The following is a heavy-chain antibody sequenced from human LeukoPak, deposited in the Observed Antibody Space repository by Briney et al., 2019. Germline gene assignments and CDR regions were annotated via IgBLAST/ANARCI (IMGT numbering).Heavy chain of an antibody. Sequence: GGSLRLSCAASGFTFSDYYMDWVRQAPGKGLEWVGRIRNKANSHTTEYAASVKGRFTISRDDSKNSLYLQMNSLKTDDTAVYYCARGLGGSGARYFDYWGQGTLVTVSS. CDR3: ARGLGGSGARYFDY. CDR1: GFTFSDYY. V-gene: IGHV3-72*01. CDR2: IRNKANSHTT. J-gene: IGHJ4*02. D-gene: IGHD1-26*01.